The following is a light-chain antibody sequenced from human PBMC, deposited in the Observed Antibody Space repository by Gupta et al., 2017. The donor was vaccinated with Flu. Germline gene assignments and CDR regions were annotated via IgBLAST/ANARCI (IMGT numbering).Light chain of an antibody. J-gene: IGLJ3*02. CDR3: ASCDDSMDGHWV. CDR1: SSNSGSND. V-gene: IGLV1-44*01. CDR2: SNH. Sequence: SSNSGSNDVNWYQHLPGTAPKLLIFSNHQSPSVAPDRFSGTNAGTSASLASSVLQSEEEADYCCASCDDSMDGHWVFGGGTKLTVL.